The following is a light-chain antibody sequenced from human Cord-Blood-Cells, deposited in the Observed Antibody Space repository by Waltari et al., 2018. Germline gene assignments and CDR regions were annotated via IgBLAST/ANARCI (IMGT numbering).Light chain of an antibody. Sequence: QSALTQPPPASGYPGQAVTLSCTATRSAVGGFNYVSWYQQHPGTAPKRMIYDVSKRPSGVPDRFSGSRSGNTASLTVSGLQAEDEADYYCSSYAGSNNLVFGGGTKLTVL. CDR3: SSYAGSNNLV. J-gene: IGLJ3*02. CDR1: RSAVGGFNY. V-gene: IGLV2-8*01. CDR2: DVS.